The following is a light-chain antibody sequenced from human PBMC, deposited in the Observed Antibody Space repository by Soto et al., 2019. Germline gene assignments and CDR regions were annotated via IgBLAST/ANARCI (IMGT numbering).Light chain of an antibody. V-gene: IGKV3-20*01. CDR1: HSLDSY. J-gene: IGKJ1*01. CDR3: QQYGSSHWT. Sequence: EIVLTQSPGTLSLSPGERATLSCRASHSLDSYLAWYQKKPGQAPRLLIYDTSNRASGIPARFSGSGSGTDFTLTISRLEPEDFAVYYCQQYGSSHWTFGQGTKVDI. CDR2: DTS.